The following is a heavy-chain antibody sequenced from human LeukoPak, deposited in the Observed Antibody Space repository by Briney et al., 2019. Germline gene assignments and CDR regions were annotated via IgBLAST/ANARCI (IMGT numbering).Heavy chain of an antibody. V-gene: IGHV1-2*02. CDR1: GYTFTGYY. CDR2: INPNSGGT. D-gene: IGHD1-26*01. J-gene: IGHJ4*02. CDR3: ARDRYSGSSGDY. Sequence: ASVKVSCKASGYTFTGYYMHWVRQAPGQGLEWMGWINPNSGGTNYAQKFQGRVTITRDTSISTAYMELSRLRSDDTAVYYCARDRYSGSSGDYWGQGTLVTVSS.